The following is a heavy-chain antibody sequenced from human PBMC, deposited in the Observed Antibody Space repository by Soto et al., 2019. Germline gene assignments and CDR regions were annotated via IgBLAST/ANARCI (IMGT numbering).Heavy chain of an antibody. D-gene: IGHD3-10*01. V-gene: IGHV1-69*13. Sequence: SVKVSCKASGGTFDSYVISWLRQAPGQGLEWMGGIMPIFGTPNYAQKFRGRVTISADESTSTACLELSSLTSDDTAVYYCARVHSSGIFYFVDPWGQGTLVTVSS. CDR3: ARVHSSGIFYFVDP. J-gene: IGHJ5*02. CDR1: GGTFDSYV. CDR2: IMPIFGTP.